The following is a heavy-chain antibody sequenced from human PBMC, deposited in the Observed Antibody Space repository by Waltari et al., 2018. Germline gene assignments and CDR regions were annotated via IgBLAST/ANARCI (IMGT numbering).Heavy chain of an antibody. J-gene: IGHJ4*02. V-gene: IGHV3-48*04. CDR1: GFTFSSYS. Sequence: EVQLVASGGGLVEPGGSLRHSCEAAGFTFSSYSMSWVRQSPGKGLDWVSYIGTSSSTIRYADSVKGRFTISRDNAKNSLYLQMDSLRVEDTAVYYCARGPLVIPKYYFDFWGQGSLVTVSS. CDR2: IGTSSSTI. D-gene: IGHD1-26*01. CDR3: ARGPLVIPKYYFDF.